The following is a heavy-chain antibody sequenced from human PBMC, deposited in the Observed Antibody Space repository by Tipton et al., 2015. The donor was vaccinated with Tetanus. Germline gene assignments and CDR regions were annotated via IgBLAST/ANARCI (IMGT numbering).Heavy chain of an antibody. CDR3: AIDSSGPDAFDI. CDR1: GFTFSSYW. Sequence: SLRLSCAASGFTFSSYWMHWVRQAPGKGLVWVSRINSDGSSTSYADSVKGRFTISRDNAKNTLYLQMNSLRAEDTAVYYCAIDSSGPDAFDIWGQGTTVTVSS. J-gene: IGHJ3*02. V-gene: IGHV3-74*01. D-gene: IGHD3-22*01. CDR2: INSDGSST.